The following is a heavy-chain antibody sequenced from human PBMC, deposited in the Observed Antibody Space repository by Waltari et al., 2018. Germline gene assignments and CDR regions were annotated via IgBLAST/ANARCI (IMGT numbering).Heavy chain of an antibody. J-gene: IGHJ3*01. CDR1: GFRFSNYW. D-gene: IGHD3-10*01. CDR3: ARDPAFGAFDF. Sequence: EEQLLESGGGLVQPGDSLRLSCAASGFRFSNYWMNWVRQAPGKGLVWVARISNDESSMTYADSVKGRFTISRDNTKNSLYLQMNSLRPDDTAVYFCARDPAFGAFDFWGQGTVVTVS. CDR2: ISNDESSM. V-gene: IGHV3-74*03.